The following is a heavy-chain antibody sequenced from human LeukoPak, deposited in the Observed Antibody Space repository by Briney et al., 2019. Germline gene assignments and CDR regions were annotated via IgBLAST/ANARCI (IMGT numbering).Heavy chain of an antibody. Sequence: PSETLSLTCTVSGGSISSGSYYWSWIRQPAGKGLEWIGRIYTSGSTNYNPSLKSRVTISVDTSKNQFSLKLSSVTAADTAVYYCARVVVVRGVKDYYYMDVWGKGTTVTISS. V-gene: IGHV4-61*02. CDR3: ARVVVVRGVKDYYYMDV. J-gene: IGHJ6*03. D-gene: IGHD3-10*01. CDR2: IYTSGST. CDR1: GGSISSGSYY.